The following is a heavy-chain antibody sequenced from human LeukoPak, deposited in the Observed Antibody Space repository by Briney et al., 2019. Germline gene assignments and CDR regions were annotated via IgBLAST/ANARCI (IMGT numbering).Heavy chain of an antibody. Sequence: ASVKVSCKPSGYTFTSYGINWVRQAPGQGLEWMGWITPYNNNANYAQKFQGRVTMTTDTSTSIAYLDLRSLRSDDTAMYFCVRDMIYDNSGYSRDTNDAFDIWGQGTMLIVSS. J-gene: IGHJ3*02. CDR2: ITPYNNNA. D-gene: IGHD3-22*01. V-gene: IGHV1-18*04. CDR3: VRDMIYDNSGYSRDTNDAFDI. CDR1: GYTFTSYG.